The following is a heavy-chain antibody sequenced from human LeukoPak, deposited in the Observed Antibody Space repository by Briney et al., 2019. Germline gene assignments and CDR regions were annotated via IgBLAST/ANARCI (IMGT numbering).Heavy chain of an antibody. D-gene: IGHD3-3*01. CDR3: AKDLARLRFTFDY. CDR2: ISGSGGST. CDR1: GFTVSSNY. J-gene: IGHJ4*02. Sequence: AGGSLRLSCAASGFTVSSNYMSWVRQAPGKGLEWVSAISGSGGSTYYADSVKGRFTISRDNSKNTLYLQMNSLRAEDTAVYYCAKDLARLRFTFDYWGQGTLVTVSS. V-gene: IGHV3-23*01.